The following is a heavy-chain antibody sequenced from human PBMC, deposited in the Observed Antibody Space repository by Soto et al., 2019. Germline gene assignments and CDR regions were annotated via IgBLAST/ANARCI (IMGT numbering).Heavy chain of an antibody. Sequence: QVQLVESGGGVVQPGRSLRLSCAASGFTLSYYAMHWVRQAPGKGLEWVAVMSDDRSYMYYADSVKGRFTISRDNSKNTLFLQMNSLRAEDTAVYYGARGGDHGSYYDGMDVW. V-gene: IGHV3-30-3*01. D-gene: IGHD4-17*01. CDR1: GFTLSYYA. CDR3: ARGGDHGSYYDGMDV. CDR2: MSDDRSYM. J-gene: IGHJ6*01.